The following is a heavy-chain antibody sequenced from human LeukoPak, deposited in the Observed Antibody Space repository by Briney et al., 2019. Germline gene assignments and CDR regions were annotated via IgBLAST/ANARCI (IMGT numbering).Heavy chain of an antibody. Sequence: TGGSLRLSCAASGFTFSSYAMSWVRQAPGKGLEWVSAISGSGGSTYYADSVKGRFTISRDNSKNTRYLQMNSLRAEDTAVYYCSKVFFDSSGYLYWGQGTLVTVSS. J-gene: IGHJ4*02. D-gene: IGHD3-22*01. CDR2: ISGSGGST. V-gene: IGHV3-23*01. CDR1: GFTFSSYA. CDR3: SKVFFDSSGYLY.